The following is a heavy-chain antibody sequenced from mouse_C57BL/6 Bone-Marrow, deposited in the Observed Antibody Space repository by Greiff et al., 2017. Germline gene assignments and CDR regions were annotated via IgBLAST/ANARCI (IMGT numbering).Heavy chain of an antibody. CDR3: ARESMVTY. V-gene: IGHV1-64*01. Sequence: VQLQQPGAELVKPGASVKLSCKASGYTFTSYWMHWVKQRPGQGLEWIGMIHPNSGSTNYNAKFKSKATLPVDKSSSTSYMQLSSLTSEDSAFYYCARESMVTYWGQGTTLTVSS. CDR2: IHPNSGST. D-gene: IGHD2-2*01. CDR1: GYTFTSYW. J-gene: IGHJ2*01.